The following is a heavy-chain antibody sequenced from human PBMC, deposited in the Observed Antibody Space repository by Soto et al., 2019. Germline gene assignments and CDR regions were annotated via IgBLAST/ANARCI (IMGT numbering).Heavy chain of an antibody. CDR3: ARSTWIQLWINWFDP. CDR2: IYYSGST. V-gene: IGHV4-59*08. Sequence: PSETLSLTCTVSGGSISSYYWSWIRHPPGKGLEWIGYIYYSGSTNYNPSLKSRVTISVDTSKNQFSLKLSSVTAADTAVYYCARSTWIQLWINWFDPWGQGTLVTVSS. J-gene: IGHJ5*02. CDR1: GGSISSYY. D-gene: IGHD5-18*01.